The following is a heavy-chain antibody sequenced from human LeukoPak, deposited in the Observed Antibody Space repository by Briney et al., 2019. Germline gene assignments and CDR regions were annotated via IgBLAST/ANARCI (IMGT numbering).Heavy chain of an antibody. CDR2: ISYDGSNK. J-gene: IGHJ4*02. Sequence: GGSLRLSCAASGFTFSSYAMHWVRQAPGKGLEWVAVISYDGSNKYYAGSVKGRFTISRDNSKNTLYLQMNSLRAEDTAVYYCARNLLQWELHGRTLGYWGQGTLVTVSS. CDR3: ARNLLQWELHGRTLGY. V-gene: IGHV3-30*04. D-gene: IGHD1-26*01. CDR1: GFTFSSYA.